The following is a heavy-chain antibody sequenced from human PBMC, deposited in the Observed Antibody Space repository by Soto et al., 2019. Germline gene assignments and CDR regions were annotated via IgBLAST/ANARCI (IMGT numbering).Heavy chain of an antibody. J-gene: IGHJ3*02. V-gene: IGHV3-73*01. CDR2: IRSKANSYAT. Sequence: EVQLVESGGGLVQPGGSLKLSCAASGFTFSGSAMHWVRQASGKGLEWVGRIRSKANSYATAYAASVKGRFTISRDDSKNTAYLQMNILKTEDTAVYYCTTQLTTAFGLAFDIWGQGTMVTVSS. CDR3: TTQLTTAFGLAFDI. D-gene: IGHD4-17*01. CDR1: GFTFSGSA.